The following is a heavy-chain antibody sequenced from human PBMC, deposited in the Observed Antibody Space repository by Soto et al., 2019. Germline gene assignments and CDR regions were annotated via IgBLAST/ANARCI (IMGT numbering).Heavy chain of an antibody. V-gene: IGHV1-69*08. Sequence: QVQLVQSGAEVKKPGSSVKVSCKASGGTFSSYTISWVRQAPGQGLEWMGRIIPILGIANYAQKFQGRVTITADKSTSTAYMELRSLRSEDTAVYYCARDDAGYSGYDYHYWGQGTLVTVSS. CDR3: ARDDAGYSGYDYHY. CDR2: IIPILGIA. CDR1: GGTFSSYT. J-gene: IGHJ4*02. D-gene: IGHD5-12*01.